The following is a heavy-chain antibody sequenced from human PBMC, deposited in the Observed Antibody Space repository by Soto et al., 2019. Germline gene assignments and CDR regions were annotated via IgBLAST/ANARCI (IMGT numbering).Heavy chain of an antibody. D-gene: IGHD1-7*01. CDR2: IYHSGST. V-gene: IGHV4-4*02. Sequence: PSETLSLTCAVSGGSISSSNWWSWVRQPPGKGLEWIGEIYHSGSTNYNPSLKSRVTISVDKSKNQFSLKLSSVTAADTAVYYCARDLRITGTTPLGYWGQGTLVTVSS. J-gene: IGHJ4*02. CDR3: ARDLRITGTTPLGY. CDR1: GGSISSSNW.